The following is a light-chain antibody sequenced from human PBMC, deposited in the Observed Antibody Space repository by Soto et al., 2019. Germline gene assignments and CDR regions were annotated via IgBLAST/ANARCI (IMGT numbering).Light chain of an antibody. CDR3: QSYDNSLTEWV. CDR2: GGT. Sequence: QSVLTQPPSVSGAPGQRVTISCIGTTSNIGAGFDVHWYQQFPGTAPKLLIYGGTTRPSGVPDRFSGSKSAISASLVITGLQADDEADYYCQSYDNSLTEWVFGGGTQLTVL. J-gene: IGLJ7*01. V-gene: IGLV1-40*01. CDR1: TSNIGAGFD.